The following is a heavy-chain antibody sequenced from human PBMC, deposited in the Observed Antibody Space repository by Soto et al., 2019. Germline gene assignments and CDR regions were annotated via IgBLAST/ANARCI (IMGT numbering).Heavy chain of an antibody. CDR3: ASSMVRVPQGYYFDY. CDR1: GGSTSSGGYY. J-gene: IGHJ4*02. V-gene: IGHV4-31*03. D-gene: IGHD3-10*01. CDR2: IYYSGST. Sequence: PSETLSLTCTVSGGSTSSGGYYWSWIRQHPGKGLEWIGYIYYSGSTYYNPSLKSRVTISVDTSKNQFSLKLSSVTAADTAVYYCASSMVRVPQGYYFDYWGQGTLVTVSS.